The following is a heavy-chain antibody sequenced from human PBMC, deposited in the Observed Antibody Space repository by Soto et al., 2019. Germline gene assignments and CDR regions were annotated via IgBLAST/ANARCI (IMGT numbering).Heavy chain of an antibody. Sequence: QVQLVESGGGVVQPGRSLRLSCAASGFTFSSYAMHWVRQAPGKGLEWVAVISYDGSNKYYADSVKGRFTISRDNSKNTRYLQMNSLRAEDTAVYYCARKPRYSGYDSYYFDYWGQGTLVTVSS. J-gene: IGHJ4*02. CDR1: GFTFSSYA. CDR3: ARKPRYSGYDSYYFDY. D-gene: IGHD5-12*01. V-gene: IGHV3-30-3*01. CDR2: ISYDGSNK.